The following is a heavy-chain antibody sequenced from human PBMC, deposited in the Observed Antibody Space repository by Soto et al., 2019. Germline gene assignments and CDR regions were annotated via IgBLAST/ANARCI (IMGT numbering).Heavy chain of an antibody. Sequence: PGGSLRLSCAASGFTFGSYGMTWVRQAPGKGLEWVSFSSATGAGTYYADSVKGRFTISRDNSKNTLYLQMTSLRADDTAVYYCAKDRRAGGNYGFYSDFWGQGARVTVS. D-gene: IGHD1-7*01. V-gene: IGHV3-23*01. CDR2: SSATGAGT. J-gene: IGHJ4*02. CDR3: AKDRRAGGNYGFYSDF. CDR1: GFTFGSYG.